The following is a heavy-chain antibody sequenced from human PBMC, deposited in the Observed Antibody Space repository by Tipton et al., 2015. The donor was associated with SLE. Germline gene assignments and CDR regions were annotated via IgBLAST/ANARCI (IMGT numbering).Heavy chain of an antibody. CDR1: GFTVSSNY. CDR2: IYSGGST. D-gene: IGHD7-27*01. Sequence: SLRLSCAASGFTVSSNYMSWVRQAPGKGLEWVSVIYSGGSTYYADSVKGRFTISRHNSKNPLYLQMNSLRAEDTAVYYCARELNWGSLSYFDYWGQGTLVTVSS. CDR3: ARELNWGSLSYFDY. J-gene: IGHJ4*02. V-gene: IGHV3-53*04.